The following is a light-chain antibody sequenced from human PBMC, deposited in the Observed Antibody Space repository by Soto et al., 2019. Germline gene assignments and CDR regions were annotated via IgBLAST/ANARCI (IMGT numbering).Light chain of an antibody. CDR1: QSVLYSSNNKNY. Sequence: DIVMTQSPDSLAVSLGERATINCKSSQSVLYSSNNKNYLAWYQQKPGQPPKLLIYWASTRESGVPDRFSGSGSGTDFTLTISSLQAEDVAVYYCQQHYSTPGTFGQGTKLEIK. J-gene: IGKJ2*02. CDR2: WAS. V-gene: IGKV4-1*01. CDR3: QQHYSTPGT.